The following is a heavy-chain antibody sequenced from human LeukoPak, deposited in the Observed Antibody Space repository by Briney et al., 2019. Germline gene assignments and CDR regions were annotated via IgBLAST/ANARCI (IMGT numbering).Heavy chain of an antibody. V-gene: IGHV3-33*01. CDR3: ARDFLHYGSGIDY. CDR2: IWYDGSNK. D-gene: IGHD3-10*01. J-gene: IGHJ4*02. Sequence: GGSLRLSCAASGFTFSSYGMHWVRQAPGKGLEWVAVIWYDGSNKHYADSVKGRFTISRDNSKNTLYLQMNSLRAEDTAMYYCARDFLHYGSGIDYWGQGTLVTVSS. CDR1: GFTFSSYG.